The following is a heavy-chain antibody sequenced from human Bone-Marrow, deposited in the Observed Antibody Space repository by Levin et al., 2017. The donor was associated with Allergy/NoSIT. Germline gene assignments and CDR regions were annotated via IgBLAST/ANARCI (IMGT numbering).Heavy chain of an antibody. CDR3: AQRRRGGLGVRVRGVIAEPFDP. Sequence: SGPTLVKPLQTLTLTCTFSGFSLSTSGVGVGWIRQPPGKALEWLALIYWDDDKRYSPSLKSRLTIPKDTSKNQVVLTMTNMDHVDTATYYCAQRRRGGLGVRVRGVIAEPFDPWGQGTLVTVSS. CDR2: IYWDDDK. CDR1: GFSLSTSGVG. J-gene: IGHJ5*02. D-gene: IGHD3-10*01. V-gene: IGHV2-5*02.